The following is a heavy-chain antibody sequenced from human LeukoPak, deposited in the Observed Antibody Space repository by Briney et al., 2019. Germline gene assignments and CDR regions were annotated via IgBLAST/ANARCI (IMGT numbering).Heavy chain of an antibody. CDR2: ISGSGGST. V-gene: IGHV3-23*01. Sequence: PGGSQRLSCAASGLTFSSYAMSWVRQAPGKGLVWVSAISGSGGSTYYADSVKGRFTISRDNSKNTLYLQMNSLRAEDTAVYYCAKGSSSWYYYYGMDVWGQGTTVTVSS. CDR3: AKGSSSWYYYYGMDV. D-gene: IGHD6-13*01. J-gene: IGHJ6*02. CDR1: GLTFSSYA.